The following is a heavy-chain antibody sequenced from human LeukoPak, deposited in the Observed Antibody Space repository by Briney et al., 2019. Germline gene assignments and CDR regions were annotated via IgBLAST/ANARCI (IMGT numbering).Heavy chain of an antibody. CDR2: IYHSGST. Sequence: SETLSLTCTVSGYSITRGSYWAGIRPPPGKGLEWIANIYHSGSTYYNPSLKSRVTISVDTSKNQFSLKLSSVTAADTAIYYCARVHVNSGYYFGDAFDIWGQGTMVTVSS. J-gene: IGHJ3*02. CDR1: GYSITRGSY. D-gene: IGHD3-22*01. CDR3: ARVHVNSGYYFGDAFDI. V-gene: IGHV4-38-2*02.